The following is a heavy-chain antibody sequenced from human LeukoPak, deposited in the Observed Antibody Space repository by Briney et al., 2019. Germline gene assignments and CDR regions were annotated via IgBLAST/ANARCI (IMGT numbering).Heavy chain of an antibody. D-gene: IGHD3-3*01. V-gene: IGHV3-30-3*01. CDR3: ARNWGGYEPRLYYYGMDV. CDR1: GFTFSSYA. J-gene: IGHJ6*02. CDR2: ISYDGSNK. Sequence: GGSLRLSCAASGFTFSSYAMHWVRKAPGKGLEWVAVISYDGSNKYHADSVKGRFTISRDNSKNTLYLQMNSLRAEDTAVYYCARNWGGYEPRLYYYGMDVWGQGTTVTVSS.